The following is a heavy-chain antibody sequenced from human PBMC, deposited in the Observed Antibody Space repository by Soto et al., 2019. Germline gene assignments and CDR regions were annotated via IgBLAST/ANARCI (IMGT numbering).Heavy chain of an antibody. CDR1: GDSVSSNSAA. D-gene: IGHD3-3*01. V-gene: IGHV6-1*01. J-gene: IGHJ6*02. CDR2: TYYRSKWYN. CDR3: ARGQLRFLEWSLTYYYYGMDV. Sequence: LSQTLSLTCVISGDSVSSNSAAWNWIRQSPSRGLEWLGRTYYRSKWYNDYAVSVKSRITINPDTSKNQFSLQLNSVTPEDTAVYYCARGQLRFLEWSLTYYYYGMDVWGQGTTVT.